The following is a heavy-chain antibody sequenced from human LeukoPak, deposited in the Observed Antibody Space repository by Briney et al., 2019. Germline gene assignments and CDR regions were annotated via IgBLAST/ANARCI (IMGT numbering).Heavy chain of an antibody. Sequence: GASVKVSCKASGYTFTNYAMNWVRQAPGQGLEWMGWINTNTGNPTYAQGFTGRFVFSLDTSVSTAYLQISSLKAEDTAVYYCAKEVIMVRGVRSRFDPWGQGTLVTVSS. CDR2: INTNTGNP. J-gene: IGHJ5*02. V-gene: IGHV7-4-1*02. D-gene: IGHD3-10*01. CDR1: GYTFTNYA. CDR3: AKEVIMVRGVRSRFDP.